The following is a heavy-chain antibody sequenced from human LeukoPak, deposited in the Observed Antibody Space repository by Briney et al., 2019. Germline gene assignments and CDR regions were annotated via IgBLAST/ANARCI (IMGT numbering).Heavy chain of an antibody. J-gene: IGHJ4*02. CDR2: IWYDGSIQ. CDR3: ARAGYCSGGSCYGSDY. CDR1: GFTFSSYG. D-gene: IGHD2-15*01. V-gene: IGHV3-33*01. Sequence: GGSLRLSCAASGFTFSSYGMHWVRQAPGKGLEWVAAIWYDGSIQYYADSVKGRFTISRDNSKNTLYLKMDSLRAEDTAVYYCARAGYCSGGSCYGSDYWGQGTLVSVSS.